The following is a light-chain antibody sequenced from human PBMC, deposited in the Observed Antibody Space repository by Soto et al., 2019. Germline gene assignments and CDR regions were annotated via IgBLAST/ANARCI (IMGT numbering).Light chain of an antibody. CDR1: QSVSSY. V-gene: IGKV3-11*01. CDR3: QQRSNWPLLT. Sequence: DIVLPQSPATLSLSPGERATLSCRASQSVSSYLAWYQQKPGQAPRLLIYDASNRATGIPARFSGSGSGTDFTLTISSLEPEDFAVYYCQQRSNWPLLTFGGGSKVDTK. CDR2: DAS. J-gene: IGKJ4*01.